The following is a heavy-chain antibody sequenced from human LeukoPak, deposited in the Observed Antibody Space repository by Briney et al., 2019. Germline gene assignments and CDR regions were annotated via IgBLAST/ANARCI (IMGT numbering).Heavy chain of an antibody. D-gene: IGHD3-22*01. CDR1: GGCISSSSYY. J-gene: IGHJ4*02. Sequence: SETLSLTCTVSGGCISSSSYYWGWIRQPPGKGLEWIGSIYYSGTTYYNPSLKSRVSISVDTSKNQFSLRLSSVTAADTAVYYCARVYYYHSSGPFDYWGQGTLDTVSS. CDR2: IYYSGTT. CDR3: ARVYYYHSSGPFDY. V-gene: IGHV4-39*07.